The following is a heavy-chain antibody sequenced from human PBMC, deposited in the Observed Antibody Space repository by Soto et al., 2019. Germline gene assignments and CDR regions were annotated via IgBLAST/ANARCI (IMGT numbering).Heavy chain of an antibody. Sequence: EVQLVESGGGLVQPGGSLRLSCAASGFTVSSYYMSWVRQAPGKGLEWVSIIHRGGNTYYADSVKGRFTISRDNSNNMLFLQMNSLRADDTAVYHCARDPGYGLPFLEYLFHRGQGTLVTVSS. CDR3: ARDPGYGLPFLEYLFH. CDR1: GFTVSSYY. D-gene: IGHD3-3*01. V-gene: IGHV3-66*01. CDR2: IHRGGNT. J-gene: IGHJ4*02.